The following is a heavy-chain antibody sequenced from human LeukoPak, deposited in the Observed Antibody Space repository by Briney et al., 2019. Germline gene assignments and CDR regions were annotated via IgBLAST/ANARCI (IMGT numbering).Heavy chain of an antibody. V-gene: IGHV3-53*01. Sequence: GGSLRLSCVASGFTVSSNYMNWVRQAPGKGLEWVSVLYSGGSTKYAESVKGRFTISRDNSENTVYLQMNSLRVEDTAMYFCARDPPRGFGNAFDIWGQGTMVTVSP. CDR3: ARDPPRGFGNAFDI. D-gene: IGHD2-15*01. CDR1: GFTVSSNY. CDR2: LYSGGST. J-gene: IGHJ3*02.